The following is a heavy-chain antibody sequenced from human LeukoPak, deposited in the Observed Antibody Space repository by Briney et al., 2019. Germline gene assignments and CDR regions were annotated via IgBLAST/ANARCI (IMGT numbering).Heavy chain of an antibody. D-gene: IGHD6-13*01. CDR2: ISGSGSST. V-gene: IGHV3-23*01. Sequence: GGSLRLSCAASGFTFSNYAMTWVRQAPGKGLEWVSGISGSGSSTYYADSVKGRFTLSRDYPKNTLYLQMNSLRAEDTAVYYCARGSSSWLPYFDYWGQGTLVAVSS. J-gene: IGHJ4*02. CDR1: GFTFSNYA. CDR3: ARGSSSWLPYFDY.